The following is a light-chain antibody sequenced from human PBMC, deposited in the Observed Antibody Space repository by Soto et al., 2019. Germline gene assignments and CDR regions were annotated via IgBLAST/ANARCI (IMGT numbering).Light chain of an antibody. J-gene: IGKJ1*01. Sequence: DIQMTQSPSSLSASVGDRVTITCRASQSISSYLNWYQQKPGKAPKLLIYAASTLQTGVPSRFSGSGSGTDFTLTISSLQPEDFETYHCQQSFSNPRTSGQGTKVDIX. CDR2: AAS. CDR1: QSISSY. V-gene: IGKV1-39*01. CDR3: QQSFSNPRT.